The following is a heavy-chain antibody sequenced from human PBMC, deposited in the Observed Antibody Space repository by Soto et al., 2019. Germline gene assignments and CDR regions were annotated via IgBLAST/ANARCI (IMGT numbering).Heavy chain of an antibody. J-gene: IGHJ4*02. V-gene: IGHV4-34*09. CDR2: SYYTGSS. D-gene: IGHD5-12*01. Sequence: SETLSLTCAVYGGSFNDYYWNWIRQPPGKGLEWVGYSYYTGSSYYNPSLKSRVTISVDASKNQLSLRLASVTAADTAVYYCARDLRGYSRYDYLDYWGQGIPVTVS. CDR3: ARDLRGYSRYDYLDY. CDR1: GGSFNDYY.